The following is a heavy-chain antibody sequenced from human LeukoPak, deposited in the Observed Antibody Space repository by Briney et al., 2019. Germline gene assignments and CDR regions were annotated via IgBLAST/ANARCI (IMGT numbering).Heavy chain of an antibody. CDR3: ARSGGYCSGGSCYGGYYFDY. CDR2: IYPGDSDT. D-gene: IGHD2-15*01. CDR1: GYSFTSYW. Sequence: GESLKISCKGSGYSFTSYWIGWVRQMPGKGLEWMGIIYPGDSDTRYSPSFQGQVTISADKSISTAYLQWSSLKASDTAMYHCARSGGYCSGGSCYGGYYFDYWGQGTLVTVSS. V-gene: IGHV5-51*01. J-gene: IGHJ4*02.